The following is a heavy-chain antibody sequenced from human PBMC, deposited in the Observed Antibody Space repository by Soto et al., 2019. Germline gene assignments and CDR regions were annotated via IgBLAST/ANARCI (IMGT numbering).Heavy chain of an antibody. V-gene: IGHV1-18*01. CDR3: ARGRYGDY. Sequence: QVHLVQSGAEVKKPGASVKVSCQASGYAFTTYGITWVRQAPGQGLEWMGWISDHNGTTNYAQKLQGRVTVTRDTSTSTAYMELRSLRSDDTAVYYCARGRYGDYWGQGDLVTVSS. CDR2: ISDHNGTT. CDR1: GYAFTTYG. J-gene: IGHJ4*02. D-gene: IGHD1-1*01.